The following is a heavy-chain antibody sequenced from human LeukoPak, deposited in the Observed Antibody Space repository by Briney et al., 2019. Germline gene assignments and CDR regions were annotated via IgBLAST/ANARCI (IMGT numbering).Heavy chain of an antibody. CDR3: AREPIRKYCSSTSCPRYYYGMDV. V-gene: IGHV4-34*01. CDR1: GGSFSGYY. J-gene: IGHJ6*04. D-gene: IGHD2-2*01. CDR2: INHSGST. Sequence: SETLSLTCAVYGGSFSGYYWSWIRQPPGKGLEWIGEINHSGSTNYNPSLKSRVTISVDTSKNQFSLKLSSVTAADTAVYYCAREPIRKYCSSTSCPRYYYGMDVWGKGTTVTVSS.